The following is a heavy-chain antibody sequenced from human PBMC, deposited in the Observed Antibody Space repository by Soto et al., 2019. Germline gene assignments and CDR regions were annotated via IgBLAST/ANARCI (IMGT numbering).Heavy chain of an antibody. CDR2: ISGGGSTI. CDR3: ARGFGIRTVTNRGSTFDY. Sequence: PGGSLRLSCAASGFRFSDHYMTWIRQAPGKGLEWVSKISGGGSTIYYADSVKGRFTISRDNAKNSLYLQMSSLRAEDTAVYYCARGFGIRTVTNRGSTFDYWGQGTLVTVSS. V-gene: IGHV3-11*04. CDR1: GFRFSDHY. J-gene: IGHJ4*02. D-gene: IGHD4-4*01.